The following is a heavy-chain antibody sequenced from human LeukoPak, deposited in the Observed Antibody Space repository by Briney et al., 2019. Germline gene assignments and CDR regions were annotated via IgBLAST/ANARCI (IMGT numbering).Heavy chain of an antibody. CDR3: ARQPDIGSGIDP. V-gene: IGHV4-34*01. CDR2: INHSGST. CDR1: GGSFSGYY. Sequence: SETLSLTCAVYGGSFSGYYWSWIRQPPGKGLEWIGEINHSGSTNYNPSLKSRVSMSIDTSKRQFSLKLSSVTAADTAVYYCARQPDIGSGIDPWGQGTLVTVSS. D-gene: IGHD1-26*01. J-gene: IGHJ5*02.